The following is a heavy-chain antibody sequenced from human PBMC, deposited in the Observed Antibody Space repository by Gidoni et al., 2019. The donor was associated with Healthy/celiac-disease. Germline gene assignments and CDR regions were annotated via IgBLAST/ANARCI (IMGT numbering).Heavy chain of an antibody. D-gene: IGHD6-13*01. V-gene: IGHV3-21*01. J-gene: IGHJ3*02. CDR3: ARDARSSWYDAFDI. Sequence: EVQLVESGGGLVQPGGSLRLSCPASGFTFSSYSMNWVRHAPGKGLEWVSSISSSGSTIYYADSVKGRFTISRDNAKNSLYLQMNSLRAEDTAVYYCARDARSSWYDAFDIWGQGTMVTVSS. CDR1: GFTFSSYS. CDR2: ISSSGSTI.